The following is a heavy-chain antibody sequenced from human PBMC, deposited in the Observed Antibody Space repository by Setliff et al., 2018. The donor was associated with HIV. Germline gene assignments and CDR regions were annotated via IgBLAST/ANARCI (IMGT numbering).Heavy chain of an antibody. CDR3: ARDLGGPRNFDN. Sequence: PSETLSLTCTVSGGSTNSSTYYWGWIRQPPGKGLEWIGSFYYSGRTYYSPSLRSRVTISVDTSKNQFSLKLRSVTAADTAVYYCARDLGGPRNFDNWGQGTLVTVSS. V-gene: IGHV4-39*02. CDR1: GGSTNSSTYY. D-gene: IGHD2-15*01. CDR2: FYYSGRT. J-gene: IGHJ4*02.